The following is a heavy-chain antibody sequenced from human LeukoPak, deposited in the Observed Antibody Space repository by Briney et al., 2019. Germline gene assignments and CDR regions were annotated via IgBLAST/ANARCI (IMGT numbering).Heavy chain of an antibody. CDR3: ARDSTIQYSYGPDY. Sequence: GGSLRLSCAASGFTFSSYSMHWVRQAPGKGLEWVAVIWYDGSNKYYADSVKGRSTISRDNSKNTLYLQMNSLRAEDTAVYYCARDSTIQYSYGPDYWGQGTLVTVSS. D-gene: IGHD5-18*01. V-gene: IGHV3-33*08. CDR2: IWYDGSNK. CDR1: GFTFSSYS. J-gene: IGHJ4*02.